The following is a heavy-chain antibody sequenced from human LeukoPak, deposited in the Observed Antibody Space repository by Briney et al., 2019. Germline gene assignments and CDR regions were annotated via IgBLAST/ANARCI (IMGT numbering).Heavy chain of an antibody. CDR2: IYYSGST. V-gene: IGHV4-39*01. D-gene: IGHD6-13*01. CDR1: GGSISSSSYY. CDR3: ARLGSSSWYVGY. Sequence: PSETLSLTCTVSGGSISSSSYYWGWIRQPPGQGLVWIGSIYYSGSTYYNPSLKRRVTISVDTSKNQFSLKLSSVTAADTAVYYCARLGSSSWYVGYWGQGTLVTVSS. J-gene: IGHJ4*02.